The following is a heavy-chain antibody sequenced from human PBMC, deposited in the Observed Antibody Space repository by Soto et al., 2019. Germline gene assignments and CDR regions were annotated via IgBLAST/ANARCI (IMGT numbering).Heavy chain of an antibody. D-gene: IGHD3-22*01. CDR1: GGSISSGDYY. CDR2: IYYSGST. Sequence: QVQLQESGPGLVKPSQTLSLTCTVSGGSISSGDYYWSWIRQPPGKGLEWIGYIYYSGSTYYNPSPKGYITLSGSPSQNPVSLKLGSGTAGDTAVYYWARAWGGGYYYDSSDYWGQGTLVTVSS. V-gene: IGHV4-30-4*01. CDR3: ARAWGGGYYYDSSDY. J-gene: IGHJ4*02.